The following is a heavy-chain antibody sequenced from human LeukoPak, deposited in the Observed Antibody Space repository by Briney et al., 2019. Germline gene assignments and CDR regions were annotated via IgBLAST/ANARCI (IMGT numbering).Heavy chain of an antibody. CDR2: ISGSGGST. Sequence: GGSLRLSCAASGFTFSSYAMSWVRQAPGKGLEWVSAISGSGGSTYYADSVKGRFTIARDNSKNTLYVQMNSLRAEDTPVYYCAKVWYYDSSGFYPYDYWGQGTLVTVSS. D-gene: IGHD3-22*01. CDR3: AKVWYYDSSGFYPYDY. V-gene: IGHV3-23*01. J-gene: IGHJ4*02. CDR1: GFTFSSYA.